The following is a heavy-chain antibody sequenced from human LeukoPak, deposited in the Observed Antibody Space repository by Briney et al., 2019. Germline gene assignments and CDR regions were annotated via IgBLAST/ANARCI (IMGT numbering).Heavy chain of an antibody. D-gene: IGHD3-10*01. V-gene: IGHV4-34*01. CDR1: GGSFSGYY. J-gene: IGHJ6*02. Sequence: SETLSLTCAVYGGSFSGYYWSWIRQPPGKGLEWLGEINHSGSTNYNPSLKSRVTISVDTSKNQFSLKLSSVTAADTAVYYCARHLRFGELLYRYYYGMDVWGQGTTVTVSS. CDR2: INHSGST. CDR3: ARHLRFGELLYRYYYGMDV.